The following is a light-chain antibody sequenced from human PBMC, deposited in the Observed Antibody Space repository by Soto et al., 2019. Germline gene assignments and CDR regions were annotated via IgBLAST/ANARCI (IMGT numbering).Light chain of an antibody. J-gene: IGKJ4*01. CDR1: QDISNY. CDR3: HQYHSLPLT. Sequence: DIQMTQSPSSLSASVGDRVTITCQASQDISNYLNWYQHKPGKAPKLVIHDASTLETGVPSRLSGSGSGTEFTFTITTLQSEDIATYYCHQYHSLPLTFGGGTKVDIK. V-gene: IGKV1-33*01. CDR2: DAS.